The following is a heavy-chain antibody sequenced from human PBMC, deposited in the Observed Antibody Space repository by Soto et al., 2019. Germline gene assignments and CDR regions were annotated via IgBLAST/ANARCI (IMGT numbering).Heavy chain of an antibody. CDR1: GFTFSSYS. V-gene: IGHV3-21*01. D-gene: IGHD3-10*01. CDR3: ARDFSFRGVLIGMDV. Sequence: GGSLRLSCAASGFTFSSYSMNWVRQAPGKGLEWVSSISSSSSYIYYADSVKGRFTISRDNAKNSLYLQMNSLGAEDTAVYYCARDFSFRGVLIGMDVWGQGTTVTVSS. J-gene: IGHJ6*02. CDR2: ISSSSSYI.